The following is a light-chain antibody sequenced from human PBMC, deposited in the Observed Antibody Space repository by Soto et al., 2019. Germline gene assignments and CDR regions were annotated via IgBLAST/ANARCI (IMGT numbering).Light chain of an antibody. J-gene: IGKJ1*01. V-gene: IGKV3-20*01. CDR1: QSVSSNY. Sequence: ESVLRRAPGTLSSARGERAALSCRARQSVSSNYLAWYQQKPGQAPRLLIYGASTRATGIPDRFSGSGSGTNFTLTISRLEPEDSAVYYCQHYGSSPTWTFGQGTKGDIK. CDR3: QHYGSSPTWT. CDR2: GAS.